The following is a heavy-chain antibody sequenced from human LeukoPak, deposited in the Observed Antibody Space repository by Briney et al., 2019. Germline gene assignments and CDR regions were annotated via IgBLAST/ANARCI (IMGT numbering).Heavy chain of an antibody. CDR1: GFTFSSYG. J-gene: IGHJ4*02. V-gene: IGHV3-30*02. CDR2: IRYDGSNK. CDR3: AKPHFDY. Sequence: GRSLRLSCAASGFTFSSYGMHWVRQAPGKGLEWVSFIRYDGSNKYYADSVKGRFTISRDNSKNTLYLQMNSLRPEDTAVYYCAKPHFDYWGQGTLVTVSS.